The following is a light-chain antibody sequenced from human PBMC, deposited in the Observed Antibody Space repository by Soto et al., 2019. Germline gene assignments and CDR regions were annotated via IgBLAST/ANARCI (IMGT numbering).Light chain of an antibody. J-gene: IGLJ3*02. V-gene: IGLV1-44*01. CDR3: AARDDSLNGWV. CDR2: NND. CDR1: SSNIGSNA. Sequence: QSVLTQPPSASGTPGQRVTISCSGSSSNIGSNAVNWYQQLPGTAPKLLIYNNDQRPSGVPDRFSGSKSGTSASLAISGLQSDDEAEYHCAARDDSLNGWVFGGGTKLTVL.